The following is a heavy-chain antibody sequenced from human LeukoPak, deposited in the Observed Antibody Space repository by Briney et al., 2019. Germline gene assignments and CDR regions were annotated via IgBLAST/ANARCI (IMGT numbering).Heavy chain of an antibody. Sequence: GASVKVSCKASGYTFTGYYVHWVRQAPGQGLEWLGWINPNSGGANYAQKFQGRVTMTRDTSISTAYMDLGRLRSDDTAVYYCARDQLVRSVVDGVVAASTRYYAMDVWGQGTTVTVSS. D-gene: IGHD2-15*01. V-gene: IGHV1-2*02. J-gene: IGHJ6*02. CDR3: ARDQLVRSVVDGVVAASTRYYAMDV. CDR1: GYTFTGYY. CDR2: INPNSGGA.